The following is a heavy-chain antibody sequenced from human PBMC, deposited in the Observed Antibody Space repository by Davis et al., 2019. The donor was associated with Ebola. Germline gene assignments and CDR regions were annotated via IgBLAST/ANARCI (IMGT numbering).Heavy chain of an antibody. J-gene: IGHJ4*02. CDR3: ARGRGSVDY. D-gene: IGHD1-26*01. CDR2: INHSGSI. V-gene: IGHV4-34*01. Sequence: PSETLSLTCAVYGGSFSGYYWSWIRQSPGKGLAWIGEINHSGSINYNPSLKSRVTISVDKSKNQFSLKLSSVTAADTAVYYCARGRGSVDYWGQGTLVTVSS. CDR1: GGSFSGYY.